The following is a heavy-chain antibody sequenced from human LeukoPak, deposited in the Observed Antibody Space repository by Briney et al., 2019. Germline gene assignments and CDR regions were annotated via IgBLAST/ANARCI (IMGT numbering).Heavy chain of an antibody. Sequence: SETLSLTCSVSGYSITSGYYWGWIRQSPGKGLEWIGSVYHDGSTYYNPSLKSRVTVSVDTSKNQISLSLSSVTATDTAVYFCARDIFGRAAGTGNWFDPWGQGTLVTVSS. J-gene: IGHJ5*02. D-gene: IGHD6-13*01. V-gene: IGHV4-38-2*02. CDR2: VYHDGST. CDR1: GYSITSGYY. CDR3: ARDIFGRAAGTGNWFDP.